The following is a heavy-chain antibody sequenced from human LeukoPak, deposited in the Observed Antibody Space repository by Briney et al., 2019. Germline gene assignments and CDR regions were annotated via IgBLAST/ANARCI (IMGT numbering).Heavy chain of an antibody. CDR1: GGSISANY. Sequence: SETLSLTCTVSGGSISANYWIWMRRSAGKGLEYIGRIYSSGSTNYNPSLKSRVTMSVDTSKNQFSLKLSSVTAADTAVYYCARERPYSGSYALGGYWGQGTLVTVSS. V-gene: IGHV4-4*07. D-gene: IGHD1-26*01. J-gene: IGHJ4*02. CDR3: ARERPYSGSYALGGY. CDR2: IYSSGST.